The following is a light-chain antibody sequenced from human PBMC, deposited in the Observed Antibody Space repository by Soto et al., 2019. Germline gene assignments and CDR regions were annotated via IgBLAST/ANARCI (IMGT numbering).Light chain of an antibody. Sequence: DIQMTQSPSTLSASVGDRVTITCRASQNIITWLAWYQQKPGKAPKLLIYKASSLESGVPSRFSGSGSGTEFTLTISSLQPDDFAPYYCQQYNNYQWTFGQGTKVEIK. V-gene: IGKV1-5*03. CDR3: QQYNNYQWT. J-gene: IGKJ1*01. CDR2: KAS. CDR1: QNIITW.